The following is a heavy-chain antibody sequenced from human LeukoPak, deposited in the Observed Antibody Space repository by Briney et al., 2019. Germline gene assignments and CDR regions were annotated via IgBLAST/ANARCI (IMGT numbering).Heavy chain of an antibody. D-gene: IGHD2-15*01. J-gene: IGHJ6*03. CDR1: GYTFTSYA. CDR2: INTNTGNP. V-gene: IGHV7-4-1*02. Sequence: ASVKVSCKASGYTFTSYAMNWVRQAPGQGLEWMGWINTNTGNPTYAQGFTGRFVFSLDTSVSTAYLQISSLKAEDTAVYYCARSPRLFPSSYYYYYMDVWGKGTTVTVSS. CDR3: ARSPRLFPSSYYYYYMDV.